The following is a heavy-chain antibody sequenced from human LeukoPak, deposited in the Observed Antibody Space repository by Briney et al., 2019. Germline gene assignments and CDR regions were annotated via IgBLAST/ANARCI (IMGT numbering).Heavy chain of an antibody. CDR3: ARDPAMVRYFDY. V-gene: IGHV1-2*02. CDR2: INPNSGGT. J-gene: IGHJ4*02. Sequence: ASVKVSCKASGYTFTGYYMHWVRQAPGQGLEWMGWINPNSGGTNYAQKFRGRVTMTRDTSISTAYMELSRLRSDDTAVYYCARDPAMVRYFDYWGQGTLVTVSS. CDR1: GYTFTGYY. D-gene: IGHD5-18*01.